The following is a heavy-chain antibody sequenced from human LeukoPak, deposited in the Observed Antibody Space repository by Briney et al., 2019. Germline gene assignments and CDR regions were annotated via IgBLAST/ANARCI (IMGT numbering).Heavy chain of an antibody. CDR1: GFTFDDYG. Sequence: GGSLRLSCAASGFTFDDYGMSWVRQAPGKGLEWVSGINWNGGSTGYADSVKGRFTISRDNAKNSLYLQMNSLRAEDTALYYCARAHGEGGYTYGMDVWGQGTTVTVSS. V-gene: IGHV3-20*04. J-gene: IGHJ6*02. CDR3: ARAHGEGGYTYGMDV. CDR2: INWNGGST. D-gene: IGHD2-2*02.